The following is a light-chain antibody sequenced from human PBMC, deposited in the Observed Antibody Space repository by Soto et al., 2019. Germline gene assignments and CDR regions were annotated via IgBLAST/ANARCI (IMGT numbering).Light chain of an antibody. CDR1: QDISNY. J-gene: IGKJ4*01. Sequence: DIPMTQSPSSLSASVGDRVTITCQASQDISNYLNWYQQKPGKAPKLLIYDASNLETGVPSRFSGSGSGTDFTFTISSLQPEDIATYYCQQYDKLPPLTFGGGTKVEIK. CDR2: DAS. V-gene: IGKV1-33*01. CDR3: QQYDKLPPLT.